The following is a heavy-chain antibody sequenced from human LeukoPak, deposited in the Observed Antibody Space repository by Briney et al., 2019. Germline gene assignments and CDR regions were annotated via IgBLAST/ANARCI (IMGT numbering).Heavy chain of an antibody. Sequence: SETPSLTCAVYGGSFSGYYWSWIRQPPGKGLEWIGEINHSGSTNYNPSLKSRVTISVDTSKNQFSLKLSSVTAADTAVYYCASGTGPTPLYYFDYWGQGTLVTVSS. V-gene: IGHV4-34*01. CDR2: INHSGST. CDR1: GGSFSGYY. J-gene: IGHJ4*02. D-gene: IGHD1-14*01. CDR3: ASGTGPTPLYYFDY.